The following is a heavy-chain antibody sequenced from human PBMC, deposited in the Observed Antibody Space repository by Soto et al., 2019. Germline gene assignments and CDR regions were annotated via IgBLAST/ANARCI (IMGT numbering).Heavy chain of an antibody. CDR3: ARDGARSSGWYEAMWFDP. J-gene: IGHJ5*02. Sequence: QVQLVQSGPEVKNPGASVKVSCKASGYTFSNYGITWVRQAPGQGLEWMGWISAYNGNTNYAQEIQGRVTMTKDTSRSTAYMELRSLRSDDTAVYYCARDGARSSGWYEAMWFDPWGQGTLVTVSS. V-gene: IGHV1-18*01. CDR2: ISAYNGNT. CDR1: GYTFSNYG. D-gene: IGHD6-19*01.